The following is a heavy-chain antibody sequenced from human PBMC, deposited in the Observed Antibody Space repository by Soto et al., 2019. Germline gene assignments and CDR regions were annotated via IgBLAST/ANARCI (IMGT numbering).Heavy chain of an antibody. J-gene: IGHJ6*02. V-gene: IGHV3-7*03. CDR2: IDTDGSRK. CDR3: GIVPFVGYYANGVDV. D-gene: IGHD4-17*01. CDR1: GFTFNTDW. Sequence: EVQLVESGGGLVQPGGSLRLSCAASGFTFNTDWMYWVRQAPGKGLEWVANIDTDGSRKNYVDSVKGRFIISGDNAKNSRLRQMNSLRADDTAVYYGGIVPFVGYYANGVDVWGQGTTVTVS.